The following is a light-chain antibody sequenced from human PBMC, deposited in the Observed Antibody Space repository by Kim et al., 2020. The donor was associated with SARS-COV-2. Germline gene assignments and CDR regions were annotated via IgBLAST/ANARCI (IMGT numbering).Light chain of an antibody. CDR1: QSVSSN. Sequence: LSVFPGERAPLSCRASQSVSSNLAWYQQKPGQAPRLLIYDASTTATGVPARFSGSGSGTEFTLTISSLQSEDFAVYYCQQYKNWYTFGQGTKLEI. J-gene: IGKJ2*01. CDR2: DAS. CDR3: QQYKNWYT. V-gene: IGKV3-15*01.